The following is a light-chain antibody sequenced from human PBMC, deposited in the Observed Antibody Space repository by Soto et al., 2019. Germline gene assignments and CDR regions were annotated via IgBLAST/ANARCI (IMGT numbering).Light chain of an antibody. V-gene: IGKV3-20*01. Sequence: EIVLTQSPGTLSLSLGDRATLSCRASQSVSSRYLAWYQQKAGQPPRLLIYDASSKGPGLADRFSGSASAKYFATTISRLEHDVFAVYCCQQCSNPPTFGQGTKLEIK. CDR2: DAS. J-gene: IGKJ2*01. CDR3: QQCSNPPT. CDR1: QSVSSRY.